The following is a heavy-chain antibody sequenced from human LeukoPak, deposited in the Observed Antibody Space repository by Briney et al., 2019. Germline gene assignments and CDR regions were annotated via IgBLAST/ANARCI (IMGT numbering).Heavy chain of an antibody. CDR3: AMLPDIVVVPAANY. D-gene: IGHD2-2*01. CDR2: ISWNSGSI. CDR1: GFTFDDYA. V-gene: IGHV3-9*01. Sequence: PGGSLRLSCAASGFTFDDYAMHWVRQAPGKGLEWVSGISWNSGSIGYADSVKGRFTISRDNAKNSLYPQMNSLRAEDTALYYCAMLPDIVVVPAANYWGQGTLVTVSS. J-gene: IGHJ4*02.